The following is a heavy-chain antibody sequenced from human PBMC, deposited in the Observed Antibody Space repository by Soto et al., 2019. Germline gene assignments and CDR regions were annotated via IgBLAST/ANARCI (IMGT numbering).Heavy chain of an antibody. Sequence: ASVKVSCKASGYTFTSYGINWVRQATGQGLEWMGWMNPNSGNTGYAQKFQGRVTMTRNTSISTAYMELSSLRSEDTAVYYCARGSGDFWSGYLDYYYGMDVWGQGTTVTVSS. CDR1: GYTFTSYG. CDR2: MNPNSGNT. J-gene: IGHJ6*02. D-gene: IGHD3-3*01. CDR3: ARGSGDFWSGYLDYYYGMDV. V-gene: IGHV1-8*01.